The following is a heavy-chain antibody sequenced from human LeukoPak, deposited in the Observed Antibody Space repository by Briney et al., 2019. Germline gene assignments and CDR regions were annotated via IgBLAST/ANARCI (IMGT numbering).Heavy chain of an antibody. CDR3: ARDPNYYGSGDFDY. CDR2: INPNSGGT. J-gene: IGHJ4*02. D-gene: IGHD3-10*01. V-gene: IGHV1-2*02. Sequence: ASVKVSCKASGYTFTGYYMHWVRQAPGQGLEWMGWINPNSGGTNYAQKFQGRVTMTRDTSISTACMELSRLRSDDTAVYYCARDPNYYGSGDFDYWGQGTLVTVSS. CDR1: GYTFTGYY.